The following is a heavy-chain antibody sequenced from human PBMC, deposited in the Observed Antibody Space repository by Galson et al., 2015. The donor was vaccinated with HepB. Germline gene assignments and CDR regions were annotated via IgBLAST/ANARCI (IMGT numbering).Heavy chain of an antibody. CDR1: GGSISSSNW. Sequence: LSLTCAVSGGSISSSNWWSWVRQPPGKGLEWIGEIYHSGSTNYNPSLKSRVTISVDKSKNQFSLKLSSVTAADTAVYYCARHVLVSPYYFDYWGQGTLATVSS. CDR3: ARHVLVSPYYFDY. D-gene: IGHD2-8*02. V-gene: IGHV4-4*02. J-gene: IGHJ4*02. CDR2: IYHSGST.